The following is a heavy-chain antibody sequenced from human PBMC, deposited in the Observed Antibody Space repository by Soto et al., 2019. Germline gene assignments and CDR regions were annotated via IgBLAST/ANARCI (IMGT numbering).Heavy chain of an antibody. V-gene: IGHV1-46*01. D-gene: IGHD2-2*01. CDR3: AIGFCGSRCHYFEN. CDR1: GYTFTSYS. J-gene: IGHJ4*02. CDR2: ISPSDDRT. Sequence: QVQLVQSGTEVKEPGASVKVSCKASGYTFTSYSIHWVRQAPGQGLEWMGIISPSDDRTNYAQKFQGRVTMTRDTPTSTVYMELSSLSFDDTAVYHCAIGFCGSRCHYFENWGQGTLIVVSS.